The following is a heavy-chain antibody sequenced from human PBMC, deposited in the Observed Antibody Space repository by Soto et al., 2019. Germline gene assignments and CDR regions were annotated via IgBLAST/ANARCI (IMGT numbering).Heavy chain of an antibody. V-gene: IGHV3-23*01. CDR3: GKDPEGRFKRNHRGFHP. CDR2: ISGSGGST. Sequence: EVQLLESGGGLVQPGGSLRLSCAASGFTFSSYAMSWVRQAPGKGLEWVSAISGSGGSTYYADSVKGRFTISRDNSKNTVDLEINRPRAQDTALYYRGKDPEGRFKRNHRGFHPWGQGTLVTGFS. J-gene: IGHJ5*02. CDR1: GFTFSSYA. D-gene: IGHD1-1*01.